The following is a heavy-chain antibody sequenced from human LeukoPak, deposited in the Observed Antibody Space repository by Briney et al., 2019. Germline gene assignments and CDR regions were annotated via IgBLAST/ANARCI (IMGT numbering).Heavy chain of an antibody. CDR1: GFTFSSYG. V-gene: IGHV3-33*01. J-gene: IGHJ3*02. D-gene: IGHD6-19*01. CDR2: IWYDGSNK. CDR3: VMPGKQWRGGGDAFDI. Sequence: GGSLRLSCAASGFTFSSYGMHWVGQAPGKGLGGVAVIWYDGSNKYYEDSVKGRFTISRDNSKNTLYLQMNSLRAEDTAVYYCVMPGKQWRGGGDAFDIWGQGTMVTVSS.